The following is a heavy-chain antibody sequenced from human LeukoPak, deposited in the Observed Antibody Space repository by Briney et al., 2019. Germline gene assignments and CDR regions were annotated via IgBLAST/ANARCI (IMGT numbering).Heavy chain of an antibody. CDR1: GYSFTSYW. Sequence: GASLQISCKGSGYSFTSYWIGWVRPLPGKGLEWMGIIYPGDSDTRYSPSFQGQVTISADKYISTAYLQWSSLKASDTAMYYCARQWLGPFDYWGQGTLVTVSS. CDR3: ARQWLGPFDY. D-gene: IGHD6-19*01. J-gene: IGHJ4*02. CDR2: IYPGDSDT. V-gene: IGHV5-51*01.